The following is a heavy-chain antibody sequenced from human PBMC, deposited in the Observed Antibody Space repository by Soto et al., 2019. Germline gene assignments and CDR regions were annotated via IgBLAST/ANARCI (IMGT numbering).Heavy chain of an antibody. V-gene: IGHV3-30-3*01. CDR1: GLTFSSYA. CDR3: ARDFSWGSGSGFDP. D-gene: IGHD3-10*01. J-gene: IGHJ5*02. Sequence: QVKLVESGGGVVQPGRSLRLSCAASGLTFSSYAMHWVRQAPGKGLEWVAVISYDGSNKYYADSVKGRFTISRDNSKNTLYLQMNSLRAEDTAVYYCARDFSWGSGSGFDPWGQGTLVTVSS. CDR2: ISYDGSNK.